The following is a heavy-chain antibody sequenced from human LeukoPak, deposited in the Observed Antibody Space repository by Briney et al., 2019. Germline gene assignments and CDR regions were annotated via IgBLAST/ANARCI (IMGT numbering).Heavy chain of an antibody. V-gene: IGHV1-69*02. CDR3: ARGRPSPYDAFDI. J-gene: IGHJ3*02. CDR1: GGTFSSYT. Sequence: SSVKVSCKASGGTFSSYTISWVRQAPGQGLGWMGRIIPILGIANYAQKFQGRVTITADKSTSTAYMELSSLRSEDTAVYYCARGRPSPYDAFDIWGQGTMVTVSS. CDR2: IIPILGIA.